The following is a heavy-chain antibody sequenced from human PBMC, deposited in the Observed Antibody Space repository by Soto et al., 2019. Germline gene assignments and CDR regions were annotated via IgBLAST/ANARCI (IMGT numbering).Heavy chain of an antibody. CDR1: GGSISTYY. CDR3: ARYDFWSGYSGVTGWFDP. D-gene: IGHD3-3*01. Sequence: SETLSLTCTVSGGSISTYYWNWIRQSPGKGLEWIGYIYYSGSTKYNPSLKSRVTISLDTSKNQFSLNLRSVTAADTAMYYCARYDFWSGYSGVTGWFDPWGQGTRVTVSS. V-gene: IGHV4-59*01. J-gene: IGHJ5*02. CDR2: IYYSGST.